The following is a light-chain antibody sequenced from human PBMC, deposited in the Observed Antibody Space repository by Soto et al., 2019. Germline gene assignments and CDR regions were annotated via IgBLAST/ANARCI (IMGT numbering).Light chain of an antibody. V-gene: IGKV1-5*01. Sequence: DIQXXXSPSXXXASVGDRVTXXXXXSQXXXXWLAWYQQKPGKAPKLLIYDASSLESGVPSRFSGSGSGTEFTLTISSLQPDDFATYYCQQYNSYPWTFGQGTKVEIK. CDR1: QXXXXW. CDR2: DAS. J-gene: IGKJ1*01. CDR3: QQYNSYPWT.